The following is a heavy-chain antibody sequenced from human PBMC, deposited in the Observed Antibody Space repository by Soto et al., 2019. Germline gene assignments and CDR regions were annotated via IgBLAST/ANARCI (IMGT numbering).Heavy chain of an antibody. CDR1: GDSISRNIYY. Sequence: SETLSLTCTVSGDSISRNIYYWGWIRQPPGKGLEWIGDIYYSGSTYYKPSLKSRAAISVDTSKNQVSLKLSSVTAADMAVYYCARSTRSGYNYFDFWGQGSLVTVSS. CDR3: ARSTRSGYNYFDF. CDR2: IYYSGST. V-gene: IGHV4-39*01. D-gene: IGHD5-12*01. J-gene: IGHJ4*02.